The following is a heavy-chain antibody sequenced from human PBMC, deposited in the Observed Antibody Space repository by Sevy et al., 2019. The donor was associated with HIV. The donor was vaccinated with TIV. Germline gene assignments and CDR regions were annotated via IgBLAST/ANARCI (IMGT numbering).Heavy chain of an antibody. CDR1: GGSISSSSYY. D-gene: IGHD3-3*01. CDR3: ARLLTIFGVVIIPGWFGP. Sequence: SETLSLTCTVSGGSISSSSYYWGWIRQPPGKGLEWIGSIYYSGSTYYNPSLKSRVTISVDTSKNQFSLKLGSVTAADTGVYFCARLLTIFGVVIIPGWFGPLGQGTPVTRSS. CDR2: IYYSGST. J-gene: IGHJ5*01. V-gene: IGHV4-39*01.